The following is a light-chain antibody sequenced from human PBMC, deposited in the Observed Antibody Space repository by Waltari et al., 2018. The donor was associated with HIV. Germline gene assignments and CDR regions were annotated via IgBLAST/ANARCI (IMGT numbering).Light chain of an antibody. CDR3: QQRYNWPVT. CDR2: DAS. CDR1: QSVFTY. Sequence: EVVLMQSPATLSLSPGERGNLSCRASQSVFTYLAWYRQKPGQRPQLLIYDASNRPTDIPARFSGSGSGTDFILTITGLEPEDSALYFCQQRYNWPVTFGQGTRLEI. J-gene: IGKJ5*01. V-gene: IGKV3-11*01.